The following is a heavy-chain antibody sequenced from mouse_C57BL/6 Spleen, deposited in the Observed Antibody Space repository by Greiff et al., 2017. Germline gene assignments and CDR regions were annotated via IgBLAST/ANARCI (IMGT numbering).Heavy chain of an antibody. Sequence: VQLQQPGAELVMPGASVKLSCKASGYTFTSYWMHWVKQRPGQGLEWIGELDPSDSSTNYNQKFKGKSTLTVAKSSSTAYMQLSSLTSEVSSVDYGARGTTVVAPMDYWGQGTSVTVSS. CDR1: GYTFTSYW. CDR3: ARGTTVVAPMDY. CDR2: LDPSDSST. V-gene: IGHV1-69*01. D-gene: IGHD1-1*01. J-gene: IGHJ4*01.